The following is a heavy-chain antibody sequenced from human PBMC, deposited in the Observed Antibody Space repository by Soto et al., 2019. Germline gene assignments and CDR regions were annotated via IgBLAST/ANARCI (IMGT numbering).Heavy chain of an antibody. J-gene: IGHJ3*02. CDR2: INAGNGNT. D-gene: IGHD2-15*01. Sequence: GASVKVSCKASGYTFTSYAMHWVRQAPGQRLEWMGWINAGNGNTKYSQKFQGRVTITRDTSASTAYMELSSLRSEDTAVYYCATGGVVAATSAFDIWGQGTMVTVSS. CDR1: GYTFTSYA. V-gene: IGHV1-3*01. CDR3: ATGGVVAATSAFDI.